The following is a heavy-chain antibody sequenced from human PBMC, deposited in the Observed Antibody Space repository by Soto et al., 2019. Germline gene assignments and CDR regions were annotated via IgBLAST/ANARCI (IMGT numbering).Heavy chain of an antibody. D-gene: IGHD2-2*01. CDR2: IKQDESEK. Sequence: TGGSLRLSCAAPGFSITGYLMSWVRPAPGGGLEWVANIKQDESEKYYVDSVKGRFTISRDNAQNSLFLQMNSLRADDTAVYYCAKVSPSTAAAYYYYYGMDVWGQGTTVTVS. CDR3: AKVSPSTAAAYYYYYGMDV. V-gene: IGHV3-7*02. J-gene: IGHJ6*02. CDR1: GFSITGYL.